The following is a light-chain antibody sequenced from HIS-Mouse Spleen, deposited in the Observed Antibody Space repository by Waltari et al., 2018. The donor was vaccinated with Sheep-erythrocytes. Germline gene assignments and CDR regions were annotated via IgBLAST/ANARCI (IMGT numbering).Light chain of an antibody. CDR2: GAS. J-gene: IGKJ1*01. CDR1: QSVSSSY. V-gene: IGKV3-20*01. Sequence: EIVLTQSPGTLSLSPGERATLSCRASQSVSSSYLAWYQQKPGQAPRLLIYGASSRATGIPDRCSGSGSETDFTITISRLEPEDFAAYYCQQYGSSPWTFGQGTKVEIK. CDR3: QQYGSSPWT.